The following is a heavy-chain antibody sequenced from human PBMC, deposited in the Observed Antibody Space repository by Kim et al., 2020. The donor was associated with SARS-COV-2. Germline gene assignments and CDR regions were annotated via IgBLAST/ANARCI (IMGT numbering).Heavy chain of an antibody. CDR2: IGGSGENR. V-gene: IGHV3-23*01. D-gene: IGHD1-1*01. CDR1: GFTFSSHA. J-gene: IGHJ4*02. Sequence: GGSLRLSCAASGFTFSSHAVNWVRQAPGKGLEWVSGIGGSGENRYYGDSVKGRFTITRDSSKNTEYLQMDSMRAENTAVYYCARQTGFHRNYVDYWCQG. CDR3: ARQTGFHRNYVDY.